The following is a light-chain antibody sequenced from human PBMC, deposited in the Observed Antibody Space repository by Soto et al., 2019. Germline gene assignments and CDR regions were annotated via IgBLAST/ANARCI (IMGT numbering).Light chain of an antibody. CDR2: GVF. CDR1: ESITSNY. Sequence: EVVLTQSPGTLSLSPGERVTLSCRASESITSNYLAWYQQKPGQAPRLLIYGVFSRATGISDRFSGSGSGTDFTHTISRLEPEDFAVYYCHQYGISPRTFGPGTKVEIK. CDR3: HQYGISPRT. V-gene: IGKV3-20*01. J-gene: IGKJ1*01.